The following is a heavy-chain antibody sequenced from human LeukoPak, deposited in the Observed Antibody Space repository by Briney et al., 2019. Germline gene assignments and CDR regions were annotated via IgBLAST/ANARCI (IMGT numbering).Heavy chain of an antibody. Sequence: GGSLRLSCAPSGFTFDVCGMHWAPHGPGKRVGGVSGISWKRGSIGCADSVKGRFTISRDNAKNSLYLQMNSLRAGDMPLYYCARYLCGSNCGVDYWGQGTLVTVSS. D-gene: IGHD4-23*01. CDR2: ISWKRGSI. J-gene: IGHJ4*02. CDR3: ARYLCGSNCGVDY. CDR1: GFTFDVCG. V-gene: IGHV3-9*03.